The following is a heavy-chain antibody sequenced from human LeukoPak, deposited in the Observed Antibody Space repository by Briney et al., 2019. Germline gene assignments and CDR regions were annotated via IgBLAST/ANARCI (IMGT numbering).Heavy chain of an antibody. CDR1: GFTFSDSA. V-gene: IGHV3-73*01. D-gene: IGHD3-22*01. CDR3: ASGYPDY. J-gene: IGHJ4*02. CDR2: IRSKANNYAT. Sequence: PGGSLRLSCAASGFTFSDSAMHWVRQASGKGLEWVGRIRSKANNYATAYAASVKGRFTISRDDSKNTAFLQMNSLKTEDTAVYYCASGYPDYWGQGTLVTVSS.